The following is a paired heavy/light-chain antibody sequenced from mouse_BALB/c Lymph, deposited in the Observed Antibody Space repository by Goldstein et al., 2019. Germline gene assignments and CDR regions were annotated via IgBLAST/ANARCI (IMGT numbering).Light chain of an antibody. Sequence: DVVMTQTPLTLSVTIGQPASISCKSSQSLLDSDGKTYLNWLLQRPGQSPKRLIYLVSKLDSGVPDRFTGSGSGTDFTLKISRVEAEDLGVYYCWQGTHFPWTFGGGTKLEIK. CDR2: LVS. CDR3: WQGTHFPWT. J-gene: IGKJ1*01. V-gene: IGKV1-135*01. CDR1: QSLLDSDGKTY.
Heavy chain of an antibody. CDR3: SRGSFDY. J-gene: IGHJ2*01. Sequence: QVQLVETGGGLVRPGNSLKLSCVTSGFTFSNYRMHWLRQPPGKRLEWIAVITVKSDNYGANYAESVKGRFTISRDDSKSSVYLQMNRLREEDTATYYCSRGSFDYWGQGTTLTVSS. CDR1: GFTFSNYR. V-gene: IGHV13-2*02. CDR2: ITVKSDNYGA.